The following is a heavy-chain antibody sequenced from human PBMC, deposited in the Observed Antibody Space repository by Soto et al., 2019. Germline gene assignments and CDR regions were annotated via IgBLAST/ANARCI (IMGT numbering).Heavy chain of an antibody. V-gene: IGHV3-21*01. CDR1: GFTFSSYS. CDR2: ISSSSSYI. J-gene: IGHJ1*01. Sequence: GGSLRLSCGASGFTFSSYSMNWVRQAPGKGLEWVSSISSSSSYIYSADSVKGRFTISRDNAKNSLYLQMNSLRAEDTAIYYCARRDPGAHFQHWGPGTLVTVSS. CDR3: ARRDPGAHFQH. D-gene: IGHD1-26*01.